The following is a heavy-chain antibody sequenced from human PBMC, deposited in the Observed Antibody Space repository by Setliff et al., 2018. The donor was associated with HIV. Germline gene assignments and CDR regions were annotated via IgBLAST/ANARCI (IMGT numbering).Heavy chain of an antibody. D-gene: IGHD6-19*01. Sequence: ASVKVSCKTSGYMFSSYGISWVRQAPGQGLEWMGWVSNKGDTNYVQRLQDRLTITTDTSTSTAYLELRDLRSGDTAVYYCARDPRYSSVWFRNGGVDYWGQGTLVTVS. CDR1: GYMFSSYG. V-gene: IGHV1-18*01. CDR3: ARDPRYSSVWFRNGGVDY. CDR2: VSNKGDT. J-gene: IGHJ4*02.